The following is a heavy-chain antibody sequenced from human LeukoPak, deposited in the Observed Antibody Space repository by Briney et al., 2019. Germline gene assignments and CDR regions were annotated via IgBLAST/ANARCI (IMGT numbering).Heavy chain of an antibody. CDR1: GGSISSYY. D-gene: IGHD3-10*01. CDR2: IYTSGST. J-gene: IGHJ6*03. Sequence: SETLSLTCTVSGGSISSYYWSWIRQPAGKELEWIGRIYTSGSTNYNPSLKSRATMSVDTSKNQFSLKLSSVTAADTAVYYCARLTKNDSGSFRFGKKKRGYMDVWGKGTTVTISS. V-gene: IGHV4-4*07. CDR3: ARLTKNDSGSFRFGKKKRGYMDV.